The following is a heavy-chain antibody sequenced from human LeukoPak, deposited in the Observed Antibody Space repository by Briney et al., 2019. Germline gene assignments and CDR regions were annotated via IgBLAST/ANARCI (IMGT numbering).Heavy chain of an antibody. V-gene: IGHV1-18*01. CDR1: GYTFTSYG. Sequence: ASVKVSCKASGYTFTSYGISWVRQAPGQGLEWMGWISAYNGNTNYAQKLQGRVTMTTDTSTSTAYMELSSLRSEDTAVYYCAREIPSYYYYYMDVWGKGTTVTVSS. J-gene: IGHJ6*03. CDR2: ISAYNGNT. CDR3: AREIPSYYYYYMDV.